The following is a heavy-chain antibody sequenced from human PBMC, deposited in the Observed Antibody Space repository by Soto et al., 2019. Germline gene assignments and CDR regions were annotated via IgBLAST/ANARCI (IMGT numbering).Heavy chain of an antibody. Sequence: GGSLRLSCSASGFTFSSYAMSWVRQAPGKGLDWVAGISIGGGGTYYADSVKGRFTISRDNSKNTLNLQMNSLRAEDTAVYYCARDTESRYCNTTSCRKYNWFDPWGQGTLVTVSS. J-gene: IGHJ5*02. CDR3: ARDTESRYCNTTSCRKYNWFDP. CDR1: GFTFSSYA. V-gene: IGHV3-23*01. CDR2: ISIGGGGT. D-gene: IGHD2-2*01.